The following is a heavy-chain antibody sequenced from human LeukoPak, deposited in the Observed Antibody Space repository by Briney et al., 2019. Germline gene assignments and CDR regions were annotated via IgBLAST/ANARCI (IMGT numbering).Heavy chain of an antibody. CDR1: GYFISSGYY. CDR3: ARGVSSSWTRVFDY. J-gene: IGHJ4*02. V-gene: IGHV4-38-2*02. CDR2: IHHSGST. D-gene: IGHD6-13*01. Sequence: SETLSLTCTVSGYFISSGYYWGWIRQPPGKGLQWIGSIHHSGSTNYNPSLKSRVTISVDTSKNQFSLKLSSVTAADTAVYYCARGVSSSWTRVFDYWGQGTLVTVSS.